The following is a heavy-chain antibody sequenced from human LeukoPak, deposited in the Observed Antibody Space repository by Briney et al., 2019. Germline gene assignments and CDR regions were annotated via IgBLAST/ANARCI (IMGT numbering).Heavy chain of an antibody. CDR2: ISYDGSNK. J-gene: IGHJ3*02. Sequence: PGGSLRLSCAASGFTFSSYAMHWVRQAPGKGLEWVAVISYDGSNKYYADSVKGRFTISRDNSKNTLYLQMNSLRAEDTAVYYCARLGLSLELRCFDWLLSDDAFDIWGQGTMVTVSS. V-gene: IGHV3-30*04. CDR1: GFTFSSYA. D-gene: IGHD3-9*01. CDR3: ARLGLSLELRCFDWLLSDDAFDI.